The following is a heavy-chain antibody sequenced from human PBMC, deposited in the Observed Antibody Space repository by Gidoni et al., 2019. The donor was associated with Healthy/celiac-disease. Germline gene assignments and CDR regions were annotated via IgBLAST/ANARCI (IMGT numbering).Heavy chain of an antibody. V-gene: IGHV3-33*01. CDR3: ARGDFQLGGPSWSLLGY. D-gene: IGHD2-2*01. Sequence: QVQLVESGGGVVQPGRSLRLSCAASGFTFSSYGMHWVRQAPGKGLEWVAVIWYDGSNKYYADSVKGRFTISRDNAKNTLYLQMNSLRAEDTAVYYCARGDFQLGGPSWSLLGYWGQGTLVTVSS. CDR1: GFTFSSYG. J-gene: IGHJ4*02. CDR2: IWYDGSNK.